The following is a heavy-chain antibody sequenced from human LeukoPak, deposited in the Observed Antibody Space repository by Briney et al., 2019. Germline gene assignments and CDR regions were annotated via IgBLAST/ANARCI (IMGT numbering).Heavy chain of an antibody. CDR3: ARRRDGYNLGFFDY. D-gene: IGHD5-24*01. Sequence: PSETLSLTCGVSGYSISSGYYWGWIRQPPGKGLEWIGSIYHSGSTDYNPSLKSRVTISVDTSKNQFSLKPNSVTAADTAVYYCARRRDGYNLGFFDYWGQGTLVTVSS. V-gene: IGHV4-38-2*01. CDR1: GYSISSGYY. J-gene: IGHJ4*02. CDR2: IYHSGST.